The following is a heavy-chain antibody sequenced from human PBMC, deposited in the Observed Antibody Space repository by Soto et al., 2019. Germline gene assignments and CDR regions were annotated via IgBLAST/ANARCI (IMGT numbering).Heavy chain of an antibody. CDR2: TSNTGDST. Sequence: PGGSLRLSCAASGFTSSSYAMNWVRQAPGKGLEWVSGTSNTGDSTYYADSVKGRFSISRDNSKNTLYLQMNSLRVEDTAVYLCAKAGYSSNWYREPFEYWGQGTLVTFSS. J-gene: IGHJ4*02. CDR3: AKAGYSSNWYREPFEY. V-gene: IGHV3-23*01. CDR1: GFTSSSYA. D-gene: IGHD6-19*01.